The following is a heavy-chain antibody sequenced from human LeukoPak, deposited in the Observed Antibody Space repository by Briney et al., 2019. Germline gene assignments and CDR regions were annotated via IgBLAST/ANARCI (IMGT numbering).Heavy chain of an antibody. CDR1: GFTFDDYA. J-gene: IGHJ3*02. CDR2: ITWNSGAI. Sequence: PGGSLRLSCAASGFTFDDYAMHWVRQAPGKGLEWVSGITWNSGAIFYADSVQGRFTISRDNDKNSLYLQMNSLRAEDSALYYCAKETWSNYLGDAFDIWGLGTMVTVSS. D-gene: IGHD3-3*01. CDR3: AKETWSNYLGDAFDI. V-gene: IGHV3-9*01.